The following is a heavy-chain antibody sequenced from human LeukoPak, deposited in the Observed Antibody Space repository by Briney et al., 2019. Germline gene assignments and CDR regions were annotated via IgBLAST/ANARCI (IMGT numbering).Heavy chain of an antibody. Sequence: ASVKVSCKASGYTFTSYGITWVRQAPGQGLGWMGWIGTYNGNTEYAQKLQGRVTVTTDTSTATAYMELRSLRSDDTAVYYCARVMRRDAYNRPLDYWGQGTLVTVSS. J-gene: IGHJ4*02. CDR3: ARVMRRDAYNRPLDY. CDR2: IGTYNGNT. V-gene: IGHV1-18*01. D-gene: IGHD5-24*01. CDR1: GYTFTSYG.